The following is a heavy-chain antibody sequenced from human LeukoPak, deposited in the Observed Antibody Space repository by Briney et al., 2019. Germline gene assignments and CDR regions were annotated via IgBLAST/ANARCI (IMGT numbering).Heavy chain of an antibody. D-gene: IGHD4-11*01. CDR1: GFIVTSKY. CDR3: ARESWSYSNTFYYYMDV. J-gene: IGHJ6*03. CDR2: IYSGNST. V-gene: IGHV3-53*01. Sequence: PGGSLRLSCAASGFIVTSKYMNWVRQAPGKGLEWVSVIYSGNSTYYADSVKGRFTISRDKFKNTLYLQMSSLRVEDTAVYYCARESWSYSNTFYYYMDVWGKGTTVTVSS.